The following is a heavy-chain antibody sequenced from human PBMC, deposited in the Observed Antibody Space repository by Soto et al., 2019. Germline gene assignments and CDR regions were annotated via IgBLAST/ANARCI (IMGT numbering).Heavy chain of an antibody. CDR3: ARGPKELLDQKRANDY. Sequence: PSETLSLTCAVYGGSFSGYYWSWIRQPPGKGLEWIGEINHSGSTNYNPSLKSRVTISVDTSKNQFSLKLSSVTAADTAVYYCARGPKELLDQKRANDYWGQGTLVTSPQ. CDR1: GGSFSGYY. V-gene: IGHV4-34*01. J-gene: IGHJ4*02. D-gene: IGHD1-26*01. CDR2: INHSGST.